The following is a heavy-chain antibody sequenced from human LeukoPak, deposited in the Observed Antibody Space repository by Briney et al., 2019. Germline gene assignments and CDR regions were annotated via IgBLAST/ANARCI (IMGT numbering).Heavy chain of an antibody. CDR1: GFTFSSYW. J-gene: IGHJ4*02. Sequence: GGSLRLSCAASGFTFSSYWMHWVRHAPGKGLVWVSRINSDGSSITYADSVKGRFTISRDNPKNTLYRQMNSRRVEDTAVYYWARDGGVSVSGFACGGKETLVTVS. D-gene: IGHD2-8*02. CDR2: INSDGSSI. V-gene: IGHV3-74*03. CDR3: ARDGGVSVSGFAC.